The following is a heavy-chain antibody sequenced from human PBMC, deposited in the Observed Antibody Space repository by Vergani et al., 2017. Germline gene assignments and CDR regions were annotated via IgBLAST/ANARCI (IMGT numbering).Heavy chain of an antibody. D-gene: IGHD4-17*01. CDR1: GFTFADYA. J-gene: IGHJ4*02. Sequence: EVQLVESGGGLVQPGRSLRLSCAASGFTFADYAMHWVRQAPGKGLEWVSGISWNSGSIGYADSVKGRFTISRDNAKNSLYLQMNSLRAEDTALYYCAKDYGDSYFDYWGQGTLVTVSS. CDR3: AKDYGDSYFDY. V-gene: IGHV3-9*01. CDR2: ISWNSGSI.